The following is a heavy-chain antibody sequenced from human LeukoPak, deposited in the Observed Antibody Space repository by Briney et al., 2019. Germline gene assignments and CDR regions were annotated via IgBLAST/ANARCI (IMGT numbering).Heavy chain of an antibody. J-gene: IGHJ3*02. CDR3: AKVCSSTSCYDAFDI. CDR2: IYTSGST. CDR1: GGSISSYY. Sequence: SETLSLTCTVSGGSISSYYWSWIRQPAGKGLEWIGRIYTSGSTNYNPSLKSRVTMSVDTSKNQFSLKLSSVTAADTAVYYCAKVCSSTSCYDAFDIWGQGTMVTVSS. V-gene: IGHV4-4*07. D-gene: IGHD2-2*01.